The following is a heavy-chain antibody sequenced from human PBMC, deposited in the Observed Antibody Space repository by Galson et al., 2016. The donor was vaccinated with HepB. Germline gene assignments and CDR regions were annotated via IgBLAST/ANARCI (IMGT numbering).Heavy chain of an antibody. CDR2: IAPVIGTT. CDR1: GGTLSNYA. CDR3: ARGGYIVTVLQGVGMPRDAFDI. Sequence: SVKVSCKASGGTLSNYAVSWVRQAPGQGPEWMGGIAPVIGTTNYAQRFQGRVTITADGSTNTAYMELSSLTSEDTAVYYCARGGYIVTVLQGVGMPRDAFDIWGQGTMVTVSS. D-gene: IGHD3-10*01. V-gene: IGHV1-69*13. J-gene: IGHJ3*02.